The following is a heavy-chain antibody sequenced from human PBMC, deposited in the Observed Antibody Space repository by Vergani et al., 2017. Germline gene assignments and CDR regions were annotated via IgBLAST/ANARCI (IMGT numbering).Heavy chain of an antibody. CDR3: ASGGHGSENGGALQL. CDR2: IYPGDSEV. CDR1: GYIFSNIW. Sequence: EVQLVQSGAEVKKPGESLRISCKGSGYIFSNIWIGWVRQRPGRGLEWMGIIYPGDSEVKSNPTFRGQVIFSVDTSVNTAYLQWRSLQASDTATYFCASGGHGSENGGALQLWGQGTNITVSS. J-gene: IGHJ3*01. D-gene: IGHD3-10*01. V-gene: IGHV5-51*01.